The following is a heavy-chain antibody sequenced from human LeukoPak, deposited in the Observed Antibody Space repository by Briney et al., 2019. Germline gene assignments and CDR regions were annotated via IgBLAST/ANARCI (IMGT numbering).Heavy chain of an antibody. CDR3: ARGLGGAPATVLS. V-gene: IGHV4-38-2*02. CDR1: GYSISSGYY. J-gene: IGHJ5*02. Sequence: SETLSLTCTVSGYSISSGYYWGWIRQPPGKGLEWIGSIYHSGSTYYNPSLKSRVTISVDTSKNQFSLKLSSVTAADTAVYYCARGLGGAPATVLSWGQGTLVTVSS. D-gene: IGHD3-16*01. CDR2: IYHSGST.